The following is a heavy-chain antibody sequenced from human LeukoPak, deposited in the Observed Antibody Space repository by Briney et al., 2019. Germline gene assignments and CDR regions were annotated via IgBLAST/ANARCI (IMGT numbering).Heavy chain of an antibody. J-gene: IGHJ4*02. D-gene: IGHD3-3*02. V-gene: IGHV3-7*01. CDR1: GFTFSGYW. Sequence: PGGSLTLSCAASGFTFSGYWMTWVRQAPGKGLEWVANIKQDGSEKYYVDSVKGRFTISRDNAKNSVYLQMNSLRAEDTAVYYCARDHLSRFDYWGQGTLVTVSS. CDR3: ARDHLSRFDY. CDR2: IKQDGSEK.